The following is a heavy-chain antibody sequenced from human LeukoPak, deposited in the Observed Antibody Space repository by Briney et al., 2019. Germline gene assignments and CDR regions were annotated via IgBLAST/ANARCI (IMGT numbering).Heavy chain of an antibody. CDR2: ILYSGST. CDR1: GGSMSNYY. CDR3: ARAPFYYYMDV. V-gene: IGHV4-59*01. Sequence: PSETLSLTCTVSGGSMSNYYWSWIRQPPGKGLEWIAYILYSGSTNYNPSLKSRVTIPIDTSKNQFSLKLSSVTAADTAVYYCARAPFYYYMDVWGKGTTVTVSS. J-gene: IGHJ6*03.